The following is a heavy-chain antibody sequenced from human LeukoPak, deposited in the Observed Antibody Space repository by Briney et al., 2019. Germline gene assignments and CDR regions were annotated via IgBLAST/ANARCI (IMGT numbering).Heavy chain of an antibody. CDR3: ARISGSFARI. Sequence: ASVKVSCKGSGYRFDNYYLHWVRQAPGQGLEWMGWLNPDSGETKYVEKFQGRVSMTRDTSISTAYMELDRLTSDDTAVYFCARISGSFARIWGQGTLVAVSS. V-gene: IGHV1-2*02. D-gene: IGHD5-12*01. CDR1: GYRFDNYY. J-gene: IGHJ4*02. CDR2: LNPDSGET.